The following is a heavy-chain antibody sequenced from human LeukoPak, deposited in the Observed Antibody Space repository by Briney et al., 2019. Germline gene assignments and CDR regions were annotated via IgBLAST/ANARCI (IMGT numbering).Heavy chain of an antibody. CDR1: GFTFSSYA. CDR3: AKDTRAVSTSCPSSY. J-gene: IGHJ4*02. CDR2: ISGSGGST. D-gene: IGHD2-2*01. V-gene: IGHV3-23*01. Sequence: GGSLRRSCAASGFTFSSYAMSWVRQAPGKGLEWVSAISGSGGSTYYADSVKGRLTISRDNSKNTLYLQMNSLRAEDTAVYYCAKDTRAVSTSCPSSYWGQGTLVTVSS.